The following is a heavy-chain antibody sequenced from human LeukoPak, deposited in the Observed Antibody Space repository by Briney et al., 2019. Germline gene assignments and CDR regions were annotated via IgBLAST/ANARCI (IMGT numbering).Heavy chain of an antibody. CDR2: TFYRSKWYN. Sequence: SQTLSLTCAISGDSVSSNSVTWNWIRQSPSRGLEWLGRTFYRSKWYNDYAVSVKNRITINPDTSKNQVSLQLNSVTPEDTAVYYCARETSFRYYDIWSGWDYWGQGTLVTVSS. J-gene: IGHJ4*02. CDR1: GDSVSSNSVT. V-gene: IGHV6-1*01. CDR3: ARETSFRYYDIWSGWDY. D-gene: IGHD3-3*01.